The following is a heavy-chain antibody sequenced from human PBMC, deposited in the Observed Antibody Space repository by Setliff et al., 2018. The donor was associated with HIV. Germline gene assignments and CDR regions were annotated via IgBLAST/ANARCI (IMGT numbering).Heavy chain of an antibody. CDR1: GGTFSSYA. Sequence: SVKVSCKASGGTFSSYAISWVRQAPGQGLEWMGGIIPIFGTANYAQKFQGRATMTEDTSTDTAYMELSSLRSEDTAVYYCAGQLRPILYYYYYMDVWGKGTTVTVSS. J-gene: IGHJ6*03. CDR3: AGQLRPILYYYYYMDV. D-gene: IGHD1-26*01. CDR2: IIPIFGTA. V-gene: IGHV1-69*06.